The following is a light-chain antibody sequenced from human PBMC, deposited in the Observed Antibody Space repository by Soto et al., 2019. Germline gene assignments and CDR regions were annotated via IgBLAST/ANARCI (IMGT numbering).Light chain of an antibody. V-gene: IGKV1-5*03. Sequence: DIQMTQSPSTLSGSVGDRVTITFRASQTISSWLAWYQQKPGKAPKLLIYKASTLKSGVPSRFSGSGFGTEFTLTISSLQPDDFATYYCQQSYSYWAFGQGTKVDNK. CDR3: QQSYSYWA. CDR1: QTISSW. CDR2: KAS. J-gene: IGKJ1*01.